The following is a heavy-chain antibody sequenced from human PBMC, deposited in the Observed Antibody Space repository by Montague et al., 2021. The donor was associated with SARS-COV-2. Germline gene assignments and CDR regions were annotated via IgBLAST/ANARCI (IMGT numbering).Heavy chain of an antibody. CDR1: GGSISSYY. V-gene: IGHV4-59*08. J-gene: IGHJ3*02. Sequence: SETLSLTCTVSGGSISSYYWSWIRQPPGKGLEWIGYIYYSGSTNYNPSLKSRVTISVDTSKNQFSLKLSSVTAADTAVYYCVRRALGYCSSTSCETAFDIWGQGTMVTVSS. CDR3: VRRALGYCSSTSCETAFDI. CDR2: IYYSGST. D-gene: IGHD2-2*01.